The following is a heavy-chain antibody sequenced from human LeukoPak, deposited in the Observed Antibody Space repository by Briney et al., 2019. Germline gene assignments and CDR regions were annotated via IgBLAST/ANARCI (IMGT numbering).Heavy chain of an antibody. J-gene: IGHJ4*02. CDR1: GGSFSGYY. Sequence: SETLSLTCAVYGGSFSGYYWSWIRQPPGKGLEWIGEINHSGSTNYNPSLKSRVTISVDTSKNQFSLKLSSVTAADTAVYYCARAGKSSGWDRIGYFDYWGQGTLVTVSS. CDR2: INHSGST. D-gene: IGHD6-19*01. CDR3: ARAGKSSGWDRIGYFDY. V-gene: IGHV4-34*01.